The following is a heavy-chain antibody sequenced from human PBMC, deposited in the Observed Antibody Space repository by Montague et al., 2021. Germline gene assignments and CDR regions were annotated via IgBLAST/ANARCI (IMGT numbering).Heavy chain of an antibody. D-gene: IGHD3/OR15-3a*01. CDR3: ARLTFAIGDTPEVFDI. CDR1: GGSISRRPYY. Sequence: SETLSLTCSVSGGSISRRPYYWAWTRQPPGKGLEWIATISYNGSPYSDSALKSRVTISVDRSKNQLSLRLTSVTATDTAVYYCARLTFAIGDTPEVFDIWGQGTTVTVSS. CDR2: ISYNGSP. V-gene: IGHV4-39*01. J-gene: IGHJ3*02.